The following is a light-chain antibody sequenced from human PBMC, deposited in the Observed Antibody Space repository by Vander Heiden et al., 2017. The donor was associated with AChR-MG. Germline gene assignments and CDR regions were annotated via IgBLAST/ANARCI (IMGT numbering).Light chain of an antibody. CDR1: QSISSY. Sequence: DIQMTQSPSSLSASVGDRVTITCRASQSISSYLNWYQQKPGKAPKLLIYAASSLQSGVPSRFSGSGSGTDFTLTISILQPEDFATYYCQQSYSTQFTFGPGTRVDLK. J-gene: IGKJ3*01. V-gene: IGKV1-39*01. CDR2: AAS. CDR3: QQSYSTQFT.